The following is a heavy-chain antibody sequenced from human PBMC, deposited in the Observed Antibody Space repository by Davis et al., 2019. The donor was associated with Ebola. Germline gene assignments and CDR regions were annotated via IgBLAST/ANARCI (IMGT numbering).Heavy chain of an antibody. Sequence: ASVKVSCKASGYTFTNYYMHWVRQAPGQGLEWMGAIAPSGGSTIYAQKFQGRVTMPRDTSTSTVYMELSSLRSEDTAVYYCARGFYNWNFQDYFDYWGQGTLVTVSS. J-gene: IGHJ4*02. CDR1: GYTFTNYY. D-gene: IGHD1-7*01. V-gene: IGHV1-46*01. CDR2: IAPSGGST. CDR3: ARGFYNWNFQDYFDY.